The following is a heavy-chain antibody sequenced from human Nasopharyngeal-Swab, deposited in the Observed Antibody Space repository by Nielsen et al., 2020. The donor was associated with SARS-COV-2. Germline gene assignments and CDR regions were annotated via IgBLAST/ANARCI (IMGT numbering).Heavy chain of an antibody. D-gene: IGHD3-3*01. CDR3: ARGGESGYYTTTKISPDY. J-gene: IGHJ4*02. Sequence: ASVKVSCKASGYTFTSYYMHWVRQAPGQGLEWMGIINPSGGSTSYAQKFQGRATMTRDTSTSTVYMELSSRISEDTAVYYCARGGESGYYTTTKISPDYWGQGTLVTVSS. CDR1: GYTFTSYY. V-gene: IGHV1-46*01. CDR2: INPSGGST.